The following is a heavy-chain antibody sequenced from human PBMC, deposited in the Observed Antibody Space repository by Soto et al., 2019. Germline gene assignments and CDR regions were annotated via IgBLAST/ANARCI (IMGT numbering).Heavy chain of an antibody. CDR2: IKQDGSEK. V-gene: IGHV3-7*01. J-gene: IGHJ5*02. CDR3: ARGELLNWFDP. CDR1: GYSFTSYW. D-gene: IGHD3-10*01. Sequence: PGESLKISCKGSGYSFTSYWMSWVRQAPGKGLEWVANIKQDGSEKYYVDSVKGRFTISRDNAKNSLYLQMNSLRAEDTAVYYCARGELLNWFDPWGQGTLVTVSS.